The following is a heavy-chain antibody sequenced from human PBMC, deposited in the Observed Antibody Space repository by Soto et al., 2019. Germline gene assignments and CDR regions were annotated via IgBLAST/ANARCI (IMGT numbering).Heavy chain of an antibody. CDR3: AGGWVRGVITRTRDYYGLDV. D-gene: IGHD3-10*01. V-gene: IGHV5-10-1*01. J-gene: IGHJ6*02. Sequence: PGESLKISCKGSGYSFTHYWISWVRQMPGKGLEWMGRIDPSDSYTHYSPSLQGHVTISADKSSSTAYLQWRSLKASDTAIYYCAGGWVRGVITRTRDYYGLDVWGQGTTVTVSS. CDR2: IDPSDSYT. CDR1: GYSFTHYW.